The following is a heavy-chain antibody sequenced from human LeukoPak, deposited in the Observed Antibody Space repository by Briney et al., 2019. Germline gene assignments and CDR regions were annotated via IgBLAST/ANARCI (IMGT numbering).Heavy chain of an antibody. Sequence: SETLSLTCTVSGGSISSYYWSWIRQPPGKGLEWIGYIYYSGSTNYNPSLKSRVTISVDTSKNQFSLKLSSVTAADTAVYYCARDHRSGWYRLDYWGQGTLVTVSS. J-gene: IGHJ4*02. V-gene: IGHV4-59*01. D-gene: IGHD6-19*01. CDR2: IYYSGST. CDR1: GGSISSYY. CDR3: ARDHRSGWYRLDY.